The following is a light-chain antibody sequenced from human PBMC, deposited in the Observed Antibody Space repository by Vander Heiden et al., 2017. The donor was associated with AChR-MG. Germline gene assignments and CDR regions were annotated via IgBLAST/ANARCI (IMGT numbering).Light chain of an antibody. CDR1: HSISSY. V-gene: IGKV1-39*01. CDR2: LVS. J-gene: IGKJ4*01. Sequence: IHMTQSPSSLSASVGDRVTISGRASHSISSYLSWYQQKPGKPPKLLIYLVSRLQSGVPSRFSGSGSGTDFTLTISSLQPEDFAAYYCQQTYSTPTFGGGTKLEIK. CDR3: QQTYSTPT.